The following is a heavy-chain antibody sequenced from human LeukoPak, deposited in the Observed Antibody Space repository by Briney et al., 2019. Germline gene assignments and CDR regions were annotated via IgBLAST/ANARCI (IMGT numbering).Heavy chain of an antibody. CDR1: GGSISSYY. V-gene: IGHV4-4*07. CDR2: IHTSGST. J-gene: IGHJ4*02. CDR3: ARDRYYYDSSARYFDY. D-gene: IGHD3-22*01. Sequence: SETLSLTCTVSGGSISSYYWSWIRQPAGKGLEWIGRIHTSGSTNYSPSLMSRVTMSVDTSKNQFSLKLSSVTAADTAVYYCARDRYYYDSSARYFDYWGQGTLVTVSS.